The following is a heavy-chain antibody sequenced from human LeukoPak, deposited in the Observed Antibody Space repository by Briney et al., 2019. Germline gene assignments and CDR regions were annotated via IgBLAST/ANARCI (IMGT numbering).Heavy chain of an antibody. Sequence: PSETLSLTCTVSGGSISSSSYYWGWIRQPPGKGLEWIGSIYYSGSTYYNPSLKSRVTISVDTSKNQFSLKLSSVTAADTAVCYCATGYCGGDCYSSRNLVPFDYWGQGTLVTVSS. D-gene: IGHD2-21*02. CDR3: ATGYCGGDCYSSRNLVPFDY. V-gene: IGHV4-39*01. CDR2: IYYSGST. CDR1: GGSISSSSYY. J-gene: IGHJ4*02.